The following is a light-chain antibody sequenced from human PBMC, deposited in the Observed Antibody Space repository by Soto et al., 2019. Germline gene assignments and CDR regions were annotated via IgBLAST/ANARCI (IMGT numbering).Light chain of an antibody. J-gene: IGKJ1*01. V-gene: IGKV1-5*03. Sequence: DLPMTQSPSTLSASVGDRVTITCRASQSISSWLAWYQQKPGKAPKLLIYKASSLESGVPSRFSGSGSGTEFTLTISSLQPDDFATYYCQQYNSYLVTFGQGTKVEIK. CDR2: KAS. CDR1: QSISSW. CDR3: QQYNSYLVT.